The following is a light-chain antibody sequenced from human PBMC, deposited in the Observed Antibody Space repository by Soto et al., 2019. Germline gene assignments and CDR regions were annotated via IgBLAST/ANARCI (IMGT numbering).Light chain of an antibody. V-gene: IGKV3-20*01. CDR1: QSVSNNY. CDR2: GAS. J-gene: IGKJ1*01. Sequence: EIVLTQSPGTLSLSPGERATLSCRASQSVSNNYLAWYQQKPGQAPRLLIYGASNRATGIPDRFSGSGSGTDFTLTISGLQSEDFGVYYCQEYRSWRTFGQGTKVDIK. CDR3: QEYRSWRT.